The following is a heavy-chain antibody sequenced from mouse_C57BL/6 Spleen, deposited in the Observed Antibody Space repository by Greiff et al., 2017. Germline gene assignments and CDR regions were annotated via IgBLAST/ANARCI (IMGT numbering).Heavy chain of an antibody. V-gene: IGHV1-76*01. Sequence: VQLQQSGAELVRPGASVKLSCKASGYTFTDYYINWVKQRPGQGLEWTARIYPGSGNTYYNEKFKGKATLTAEKSSSTAYMQLSSLTSEDSAVYFCARGGGLTFDYWGQGTTLTVSS. CDR3: ARGGGLTFDY. D-gene: IGHD2-2*01. CDR2: IYPGSGNT. J-gene: IGHJ2*01. CDR1: GYTFTDYY.